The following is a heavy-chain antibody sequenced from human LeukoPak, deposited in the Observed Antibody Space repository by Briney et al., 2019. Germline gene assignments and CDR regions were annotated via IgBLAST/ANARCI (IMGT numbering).Heavy chain of an antibody. D-gene: IGHD3-10*01. CDR3: AESGSGSHTYYGMDV. V-gene: IGHV3-23*01. Sequence: PGGSLRPSCAASGFTFSSKALTWVRQAPGKGLKWVSGISGSGGSTYYADSVKGRFTISRDNSKNTLYLQMNSLRAEDTAVYYCAESGSGSHTYYGMDVWGQGATVTVS. CDR1: GFTFSSKA. CDR2: ISGSGGST. J-gene: IGHJ6*02.